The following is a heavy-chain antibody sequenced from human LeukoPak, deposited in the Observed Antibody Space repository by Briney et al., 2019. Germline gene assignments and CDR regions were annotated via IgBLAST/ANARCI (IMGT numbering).Heavy chain of an antibody. CDR2: IIPISGTA. Sequence: GASVKVSCKASGGTFSSYAISWVRQAPGQGLEWMGGIIPISGTANYAQKFQGRITITADKSTSTAYMELSSLRSEDTAVYYCARDLGRDTIFGVVSYYYYMDVWGKGTTVTVSS. CDR3: ARDLGRDTIFGVVSYYYYMDV. V-gene: IGHV1-69*06. D-gene: IGHD3-3*01. J-gene: IGHJ6*03. CDR1: GGTFSSYA.